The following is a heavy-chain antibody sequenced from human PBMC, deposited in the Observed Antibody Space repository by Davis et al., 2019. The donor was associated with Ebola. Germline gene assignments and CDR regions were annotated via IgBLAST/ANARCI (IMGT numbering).Heavy chain of an antibody. D-gene: IGHD3-22*01. CDR3: ARHDNSGYYCFEY. Sequence: GESLKISCAASGFTSSGYVMSWVRQAPGKGLEWVARIHQDESKKYYVDSVKGRFIISRDNAKNSLYLQMNSLRVEDTAVYYCARHDNSGYYCFEYWGQGTLVTVSS. CDR2: IHQDESKK. V-gene: IGHV3-7*03. J-gene: IGHJ4*02. CDR1: GFTSSGYV.